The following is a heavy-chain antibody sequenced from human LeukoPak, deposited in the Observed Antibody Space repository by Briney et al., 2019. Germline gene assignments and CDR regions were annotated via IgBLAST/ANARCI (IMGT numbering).Heavy chain of an antibody. CDR2: TSTHNGNR. V-gene: IGHV1-18*01. J-gene: IGHJ5*02. D-gene: IGHD3-3*01. Sequence: ASVKVSCKASGGTFSSYAISWVRQAPGQGLEWMGWTSTHNGNRNYLQKFQGRVTMTTDTSTSTAYMELHGLTSDDTAVYYCARGAGRDFWSGYCATWGQGTLVIVSS. CDR1: GGTFSSYA. CDR3: ARGAGRDFWSGYCAT.